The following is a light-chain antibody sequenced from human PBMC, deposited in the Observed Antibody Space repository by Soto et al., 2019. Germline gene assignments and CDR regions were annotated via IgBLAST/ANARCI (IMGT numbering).Light chain of an antibody. CDR2: DAS. V-gene: IGKV3D-20*02. CDR3: QQRSNWPLT. Sequence: EIVLTQSPGTLSLSPGERATLSCRASQSVSNTYLAWYQQRPGQAPRLLIYDASSRATGIPDRFSGSGSGTDFTLTISSLEPEDFAVYYCQQRSNWPLTFGGGTKVDIK. CDR1: QSVSNTY. J-gene: IGKJ4*01.